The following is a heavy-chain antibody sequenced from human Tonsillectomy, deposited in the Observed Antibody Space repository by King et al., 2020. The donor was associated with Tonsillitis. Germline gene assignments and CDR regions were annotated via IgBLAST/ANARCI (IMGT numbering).Heavy chain of an antibody. CDR3: ARVRSGWYDRHRYYFDY. CDR2: INDSGST. J-gene: IGHJ4*02. Sequence: VQLQQWGAGLLKPSETLSLSCAVYGRSFSDYYWSWIRQPPGKGLEWIGEINDSGSTNYNPSLMSRVTVSVDTSKNQFSLKVRSLTAADTAMYYCARVRSGWYDRHRYYFDYWGQGILVTVSS. CDR1: GRSFSDYY. D-gene: IGHD6-19*01. V-gene: IGHV4-34*01.